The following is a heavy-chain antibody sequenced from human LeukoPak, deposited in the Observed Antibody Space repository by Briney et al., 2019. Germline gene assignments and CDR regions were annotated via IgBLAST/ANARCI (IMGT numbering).Heavy chain of an antibody. CDR3: ARETGLRTFDY. Sequence: GRPLRLSCAASGFSFSTYGMHWVRQAPGKGLEWVAIIWYDGSNKYYVDSVKGRFTISRDNSKNTLYLPMNSLRAEDTAVYYCARETGLRTFDYWGQGTLVTVSS. CDR1: GFSFSTYG. J-gene: IGHJ4*02. CDR2: IWYDGSNK. D-gene: IGHD4-17*01. V-gene: IGHV3-33*01.